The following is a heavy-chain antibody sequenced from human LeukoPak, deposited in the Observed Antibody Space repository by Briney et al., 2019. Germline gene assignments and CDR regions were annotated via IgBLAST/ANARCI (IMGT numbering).Heavy chain of an antibody. D-gene: IGHD2-15*01. CDR2: INPSGGST. J-gene: IGHJ4*02. CDR3: ARDPPTCSGGSCYSVNYFDY. V-gene: IGHV1-46*01. CDR1: GYTFTGYY. Sequence: ASVKVSCKASGYTFTGYYMHWVRQAPGQGLEWMGIINPSGGSTSYAQKFQGRITMTRDMSTTTVYMELNSLRSEDTAVYYCARDPPTCSGGSCYSVNYFDYWGQGTLVTVSS.